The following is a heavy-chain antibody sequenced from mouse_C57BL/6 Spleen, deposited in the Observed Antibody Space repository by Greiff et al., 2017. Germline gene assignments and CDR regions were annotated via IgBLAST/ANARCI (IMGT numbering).Heavy chain of an antibody. CDR3: AIYSNHYYAMDY. CDR1: GYTFTSYW. V-gene: IGHV1-7*01. D-gene: IGHD2-5*01. CDR2: INPSSGYT. Sequence: VQLQESGAELAKPGASVKLSCKASGYTFTSYWMHWVKQRPGQGLEWIGYINPSSGYTKYNQKFKDKATLTADKSSSTAYMQLSILTYEDSAVYYCAIYSNHYYAMDYWGQGTSVTVSS. J-gene: IGHJ4*01.